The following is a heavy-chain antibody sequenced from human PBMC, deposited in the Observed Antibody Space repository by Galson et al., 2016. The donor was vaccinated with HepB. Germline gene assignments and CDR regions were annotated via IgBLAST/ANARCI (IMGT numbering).Heavy chain of an antibody. Sequence: QSGAEVKKPGESLKISCKASGYTFTDYYLHWVRQAPGQGLEWMGWFHPHSGGRTSAQKFEGRPTMTRDTSNSTVFMELSGLRSDDTAVYYCARGHVGQKIRAPFDYWGRGTLVTVSS. CDR1: GYTFTDYY. CDR2: FHPHSGGR. D-gene: IGHD3-16*01. V-gene: IGHV1-2*02. J-gene: IGHJ4*02. CDR3: ARGHVGQKIRAPFDY.